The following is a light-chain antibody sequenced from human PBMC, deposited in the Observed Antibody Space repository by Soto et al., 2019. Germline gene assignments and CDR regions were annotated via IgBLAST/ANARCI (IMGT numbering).Light chain of an antibody. V-gene: IGKV3-15*01. CDR1: QSVFSS. J-gene: IGKJ4*01. Sequence: EIVMTQSPATLSVSPGERATLSFRASQSVFSSLAWYQQKPGQAPRLLIYGAATRATGIPARFSGSGSGTEFTLTISSLQSEDFAVYYCQHYVTWPLTFGGGTKVDIK. CDR3: QHYVTWPLT. CDR2: GAA.